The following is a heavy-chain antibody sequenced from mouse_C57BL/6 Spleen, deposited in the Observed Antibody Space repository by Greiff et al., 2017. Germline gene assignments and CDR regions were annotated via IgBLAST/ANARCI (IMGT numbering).Heavy chain of an antibody. CDR2: IHPNSGST. CDR3: AVYGRGNSDY. Sequence: QVQLQQPGAGLVKPGASVKLSFKASGYTFTSYWVPWVKQRPGQGLGWIGMIHPNSGSTNYNEKFKSKATLTVDKSSSTAYMQLSSLTSEDSAVYYCAVYGRGNSDYWGQGTTLTVSS. D-gene: IGHD1-1*01. V-gene: IGHV1-64*01. J-gene: IGHJ2*01. CDR1: GYTFTSYW.